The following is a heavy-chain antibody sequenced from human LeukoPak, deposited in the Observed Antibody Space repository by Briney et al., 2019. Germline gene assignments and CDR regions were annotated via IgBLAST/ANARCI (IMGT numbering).Heavy chain of an antibody. CDR2: IGPSGGNT. D-gene: IGHD3-10*01. V-gene: IGHV3-23*01. CDR3: AKDSKMSYYGSGSHYDY. J-gene: IGHJ4*02. CDR1: GFTFSSYW. Sequence: PGGSLRLSCAVSGFTFSSYWMNWVRQAPGKGLEWVSAIGPSGGNTYYADSVKGRFTISRDNSKNTLYLQMTSLRAEETAVYYCAKDSKMSYYGSGSHYDYWGQGTLVTVSS.